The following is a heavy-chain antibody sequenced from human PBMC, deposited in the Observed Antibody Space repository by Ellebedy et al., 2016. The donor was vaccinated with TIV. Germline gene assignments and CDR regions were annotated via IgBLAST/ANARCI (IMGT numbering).Heavy chain of an antibody. J-gene: IGHJ4*02. Sequence: MPSETLSLTCTVSGGSISGYYWSWIRQPPGKGLEWIGEINHSGSTNYSPSLKSRVTISVDTSKNQFSLKLSSVTAADTAVYYCARFSALAMCFDYWGQGTLVTVSS. CDR3: ARFSALAMCFDY. D-gene: IGHD2-2*01. CDR2: INHSGST. V-gene: IGHV4-34*01. CDR1: GGSISGYY.